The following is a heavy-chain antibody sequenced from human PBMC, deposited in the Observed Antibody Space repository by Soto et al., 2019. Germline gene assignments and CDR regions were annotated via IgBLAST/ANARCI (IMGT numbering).Heavy chain of an antibody. CDR2: ISYDGNNK. J-gene: IGHJ4*02. CDR1: EFTFINYA. V-gene: IGHV3-30*04. D-gene: IGHD4-17*01. CDR3: ARGPSYSDSYFDY. Sequence: GGLLRLSCAASEFTFINYAMHWVLQPPGKGLQWLAVISYDGNNKYYADSVEGRFTISRDNSKNTVYLQMNSLRLEDTAVYYCARGPSYSDSYFDYWGQGTLVTVSS.